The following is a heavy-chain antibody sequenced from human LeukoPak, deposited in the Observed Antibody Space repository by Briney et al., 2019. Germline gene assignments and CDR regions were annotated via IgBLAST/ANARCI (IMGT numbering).Heavy chain of an antibody. CDR3: ARADNLNAFDY. V-gene: IGHV4-31*03. CDR2: INSRGST. D-gene: IGHD1-1*01. Sequence: SETLSLTCTVSDGSISSGGYFWTWIRQHPGKGLEWIGYINSRGSTFHNPSLKSRVTISVDTSKNQFSLKLSSVTAADTAVYYCARADNLNAFDYWGQGTLLTVSS. J-gene: IGHJ4*02. CDR1: DGSISSGGYF.